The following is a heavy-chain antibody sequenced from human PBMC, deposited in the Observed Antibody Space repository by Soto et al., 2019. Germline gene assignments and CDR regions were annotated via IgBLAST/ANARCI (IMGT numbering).Heavy chain of an antibody. CDR2: ISYDGSNK. V-gene: IGHV3-30*04. CDR1: GFTFSNYA. J-gene: IGHJ4*02. CDR3: ARGDEVDYRFPDY. Sequence: QVQLVESGRHVVQPGRSLRLSCAASGFTFSNYAVHWVRQAPGKGLEWVAVISYDGSNKIYADSVRGRFTISRDNSKNTLYLQMNSLRTDDTAMYYCARGDEVDYRFPDYWGQGTLVTVSS. D-gene: IGHD4-4*01.